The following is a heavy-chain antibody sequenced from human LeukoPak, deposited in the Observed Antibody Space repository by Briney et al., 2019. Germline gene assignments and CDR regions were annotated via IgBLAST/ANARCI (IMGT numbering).Heavy chain of an antibody. CDR2: ISSDGFNK. D-gene: IGHD5-18*01. J-gene: IGHJ3*02. CDR1: GFSFSTYA. CDR3: ARDLDTAMVNDAFDI. V-gene: IGHV3-30*04. Sequence: GRSLRLSYAASGFSFSTYAIHWVRQAPGKGLEWVAVISSDGFNKYYADPVKGRFTISRDNSKNTLFLQMNSLGPEDTAVYYCARDLDTAMVNDAFDIWGQGTMVTISS.